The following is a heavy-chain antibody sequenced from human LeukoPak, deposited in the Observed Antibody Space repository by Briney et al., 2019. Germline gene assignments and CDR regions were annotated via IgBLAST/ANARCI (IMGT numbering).Heavy chain of an antibody. D-gene: IGHD4-17*01. CDR1: GFTFSSYA. V-gene: IGHV3-30*04. CDR2: ISYDGSNK. Sequence: GRSLRLSCAASGFTFSSYAMHWVHQAPGKGLEWVAVISYDGSNKYYADSVKGRFTISRDNSKNTLYLQMNSLRAEDTAVYYCARDDPYGDYIDYWGQGTLVTVSS. CDR3: ARDDPYGDYIDY. J-gene: IGHJ4*02.